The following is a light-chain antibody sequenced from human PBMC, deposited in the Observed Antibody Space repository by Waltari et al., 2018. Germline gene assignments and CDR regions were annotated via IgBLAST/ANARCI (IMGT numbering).Light chain of an antibody. V-gene: IGKV3D-15*01. CDR3: QQYDSWPWT. J-gene: IGKJ1*01. Sequence: IVMTQSPATLSLYPGESATLSCRASQSVRSTLAWFQQKPGQPPRLRIYGTSTRATGIPARFTSGGAGTECSLTNSSLQPEDFATYYCQQYDSWPWTFGQGTRVETK. CDR2: GTS. CDR1: QSVRST.